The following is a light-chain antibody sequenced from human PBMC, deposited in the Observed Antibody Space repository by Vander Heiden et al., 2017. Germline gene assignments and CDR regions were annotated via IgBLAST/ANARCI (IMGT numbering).Light chain of an antibody. Sequence: DIHMTQSPSSVSASVGDRVTITCRASQGVSTWLAWYHQKPGQAPKLLIYGASSLQSGVPSRFSGSGSGTDFTLTISSLQPEDFATYYCQQTNTFPVTFGQGTRLDIK. CDR1: QGVSTW. CDR2: GAS. CDR3: QQTNTFPVT. V-gene: IGKV1D-12*01. J-gene: IGKJ5*01.